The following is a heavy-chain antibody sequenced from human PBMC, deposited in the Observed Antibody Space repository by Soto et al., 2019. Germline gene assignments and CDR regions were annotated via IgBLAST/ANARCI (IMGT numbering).Heavy chain of an antibody. J-gene: IGHJ4*02. V-gene: IGHV1-69*06. CDR1: GGTFNSYG. CDR3: AKGPARTSVGDTMIDS. CDR2: IIPLYGTV. Sequence: QAHLAQSGAEVKKPGSSVTVSCKASGGTFNSYGISWVRQAPGQGLDWMGVIIPLYGTVNYAQKFQGRVSITADKSTSTAYMELSGLRFEDTAVYYCAKGPARTSVGDTMIDSWGQGTLVTVSS. D-gene: IGHD1-26*01.